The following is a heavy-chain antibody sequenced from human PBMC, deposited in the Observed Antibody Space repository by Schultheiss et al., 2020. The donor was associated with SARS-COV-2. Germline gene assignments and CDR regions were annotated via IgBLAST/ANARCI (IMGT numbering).Heavy chain of an antibody. V-gene: IGHV3-23*01. Sequence: GGSLRLSCAASGFTFSSYAMSWVRQAPGKGLEWVSAISGSGGSTYYADSVKGRFTISRDNSKNTLYLQMNSLRAEDTAVYYCARLSDYGGKKNWFDPWGQGTLVTVSS. D-gene: IGHD4-23*01. CDR3: ARLSDYGGKKNWFDP. CDR1: GFTFSSYA. J-gene: IGHJ5*02. CDR2: ISGSGGST.